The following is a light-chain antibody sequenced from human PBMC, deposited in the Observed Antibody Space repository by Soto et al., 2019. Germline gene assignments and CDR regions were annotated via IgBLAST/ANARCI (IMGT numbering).Light chain of an antibody. CDR2: DDN. J-gene: IGLJ1*01. Sequence: SYELAQPPSVSVAPGQAARITCEGNNIGSESVHWYQQRPGQAPVLVVYDDNDRPSGIPERFSGSNSGNTATLTISRVEAGDEADYYCQVLDSSSDHYVFGTGTKVTVL. CDR1: NIGSES. V-gene: IGLV3-21*02. CDR3: QVLDSSSDHYV.